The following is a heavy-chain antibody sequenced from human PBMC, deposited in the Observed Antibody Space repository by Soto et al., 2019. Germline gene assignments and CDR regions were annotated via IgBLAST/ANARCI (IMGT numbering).Heavy chain of an antibody. D-gene: IGHD3-3*01. V-gene: IGHV4-34*01. CDR3: ARYLYDFWSGYLDY. Sequence: SETLSLTCAVYGGSFSGYYWSWIRQPPGKGLEWIGEINHSGSTNYNPSLKSRVTISVDTSKNQFSLKLSSVTAADTAVYYCARYLYDFWSGYLDYWGQGTLVTVPQ. CDR2: INHSGST. J-gene: IGHJ4*02. CDR1: GGSFSGYY.